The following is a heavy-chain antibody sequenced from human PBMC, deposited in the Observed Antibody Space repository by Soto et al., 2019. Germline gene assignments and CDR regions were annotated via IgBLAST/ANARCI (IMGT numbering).Heavy chain of an antibody. CDR3: ARDRGPHADWDYYYGMDV. J-gene: IGHJ6*02. CDR2: ISAYNGNT. D-gene: IGHD3-9*01. V-gene: IGHV1-18*01. CDR1: GYTFTSYG. Sequence: QVQLVQSGAEVKKPGASVKVSCKASGYTFTSYGISWVRQAPGQGLEWMGWISAYNGNTNYAQKLQGRVTMTTDTSTRTAYMELRSLRSDDTAVYYCARDRGPHADWDYYYGMDVWGQGTTVTVSS.